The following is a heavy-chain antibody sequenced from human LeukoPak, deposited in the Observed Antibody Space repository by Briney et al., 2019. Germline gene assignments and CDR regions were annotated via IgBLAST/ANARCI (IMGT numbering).Heavy chain of an antibody. Sequence: SETLSLTCAVPGGSISSSNWWGWVRQPPGKWLEWIGEIYHSGSTNYNPSLKSRVTISVDKSKNQFSLKLSSVTAADTAVYYCARKYCSGGSCYWRSADYYYYMDVWGKGTTVTVSS. V-gene: IGHV4-4*02. D-gene: IGHD2-15*01. CDR1: GGSISSSNW. CDR3: ARKYCSGGSCYWRSADYYYYMDV. J-gene: IGHJ6*03. CDR2: IYHSGST.